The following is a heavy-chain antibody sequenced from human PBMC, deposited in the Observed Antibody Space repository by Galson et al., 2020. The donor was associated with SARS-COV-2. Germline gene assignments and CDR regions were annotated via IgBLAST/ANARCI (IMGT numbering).Heavy chain of an antibody. CDR2: ISHDGSSE. J-gene: IGHJ4*01. CDR3: ARDKGYSNSWYYFDH. CDR1: GFSLRTNG. V-gene: IGHV3-30*03. Sequence: GGSMTLSCEASGFSLRTNGMHWVRQTPGKGLEWVASISHDGSSEYYSDSVRGRFTISRDTSNNNLFLQLSSLTTDDTAVYYCARDKGYSNSWYYFDHWGQGTLVAVSS. D-gene: IGHD4-4*01.